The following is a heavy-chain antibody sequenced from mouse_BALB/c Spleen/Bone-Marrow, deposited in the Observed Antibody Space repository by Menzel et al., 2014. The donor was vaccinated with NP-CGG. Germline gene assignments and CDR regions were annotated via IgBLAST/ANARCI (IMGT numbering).Heavy chain of an antibody. CDR1: GYTFTNYT. CDR3: ARSYYGNPFDY. D-gene: IGHD2-1*01. V-gene: IGHV1-4*01. CDR2: INPSSGYT. J-gene: IGHJ2*01. Sequence: VLLEESGAELARPGASVKMSCKASGYTFTNYTMHWVKQRPGQGLEWIGYINPSSGYTNYNQKFKDKAILTADISSSTAYMQLSSLTPEDSAVYYCARSYYGNPFDYWGQGTTLTVSS.